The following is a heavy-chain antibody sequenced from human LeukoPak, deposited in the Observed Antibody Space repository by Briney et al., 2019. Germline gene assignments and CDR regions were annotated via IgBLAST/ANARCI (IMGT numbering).Heavy chain of an antibody. CDR2: IWYDGYNE. Sequence: PGRSLRLSCAASGFTFSSYGMHWVRQAPGKGLEWVAVIWYDGYNEFYADSVKGRFTISRDNSKNTLYLQMDSLRAEDTAIYYCARPSYYGSESQLYYFGYWGQGTLVTVSS. CDR1: GFTFSSYG. V-gene: IGHV3-33*08. J-gene: IGHJ4*02. D-gene: IGHD3-10*01. CDR3: ARPSYYGSESQLYYFGY.